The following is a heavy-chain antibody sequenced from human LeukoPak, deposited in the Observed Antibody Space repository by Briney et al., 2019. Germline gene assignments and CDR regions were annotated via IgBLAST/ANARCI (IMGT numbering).Heavy chain of an antibody. D-gene: IGHD3-9*01. CDR3: ATSKIFPAYYNNWFDP. V-gene: IGHV4-39*01. CDR1: GGSISSSSYY. CDR2: IYYSGST. Sequence: SETLSLTCTVSGGSISSSSYYWGWIRQPPGKGLVWIGSIYYSGSTYYNPSLKSRVTISVDTSKNQFSLKLSSVTAADTAVYYCATSKIFPAYYNNWFDPWGQGTLVIVSS. J-gene: IGHJ5*02.